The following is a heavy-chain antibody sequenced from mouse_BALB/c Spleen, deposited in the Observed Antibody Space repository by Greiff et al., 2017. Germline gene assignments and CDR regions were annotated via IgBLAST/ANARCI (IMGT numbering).Heavy chain of an antibody. J-gene: IGHJ3*01. CDR3: ARHRFFAY. D-gene: IGHD2-14*01. CDR1: GFTFSSYG. Sequence: EVQGVESGGDLVKPGGSLKLSCAASGFTFSSYGMSWVRQTPDKRLEWVATISSGGSYTYYPDSVKGRFTISRDNAKNTLYLQMSSLKSEDTAMYYCARHRFFAYWGQGTLVTVSA. CDR2: ISSGGSYT. V-gene: IGHV5-6*01.